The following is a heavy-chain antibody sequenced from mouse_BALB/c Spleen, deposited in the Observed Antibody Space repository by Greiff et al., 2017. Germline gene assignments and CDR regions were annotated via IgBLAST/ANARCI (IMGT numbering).Heavy chain of an antibody. CDR3: ARRGSSFAY. J-gene: IGHJ3*01. V-gene: IGHV1-63*02. CDR2: IYPGGGYT. D-gene: IGHD1-1*01. CDR1: GYTFTNYW. Sequence: VQLVESGAELVRPGTSVKISCKASGYTFTNYWLGWVKQRPGHGLEWIGDIYPGGGYTNYNEKFKGKATLTADTSSSTAYMQLSSLTSEDSAVYFCARRGSSFAYWGQGTLVTVSA.